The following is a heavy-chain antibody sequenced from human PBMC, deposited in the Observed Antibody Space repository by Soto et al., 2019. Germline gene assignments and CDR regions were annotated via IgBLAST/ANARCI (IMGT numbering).Heavy chain of an antibody. CDR2: IYSGGST. D-gene: IGHD1-26*01. V-gene: IGHV3-53*01. J-gene: IGHJ6*02. CDR1: EFTVSSNY. CDR3: AGRVGATNYGMDV. Sequence: GGSLRLSCAASEFTVSSNYMNWVRQAPGKGLECVSTIYSGGSTYYAGSVKGRFTISRDNSKNTLYLQMNNLGAEDTAVYYCAGRVGATNYGMDVWGQGTTVTVSS.